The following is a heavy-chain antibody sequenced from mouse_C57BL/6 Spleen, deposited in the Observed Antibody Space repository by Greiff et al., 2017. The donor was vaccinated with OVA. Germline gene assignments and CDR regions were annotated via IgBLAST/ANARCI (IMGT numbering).Heavy chain of an antibody. CDR2: IDPSDSYT. CDR3: ARWGAYYSNYDGY. V-gene: IGHV1-59*01. CDR1: GYTFTSYW. D-gene: IGHD2-5*01. Sequence: QVHVKQSGAELVRPGTSVKLSCKASGYTFTSYWMHWVKQRPGQGLEWIGVIDPSDSYTNYNQKFKGKATLTVDTSSSTAYMQLSSLTSEDSAVYYCARWGAYYSNYDGYWGQGTTLTVSS. J-gene: IGHJ2*01.